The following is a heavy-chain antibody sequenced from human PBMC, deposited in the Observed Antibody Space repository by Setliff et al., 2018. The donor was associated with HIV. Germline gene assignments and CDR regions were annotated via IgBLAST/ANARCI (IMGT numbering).Heavy chain of an antibody. CDR3: AKDYYDFVWGSSLAY. V-gene: IGHV3-30*18. D-gene: IGHD3-16*01. CDR1: GFTFSSYG. Sequence: GGSLRLSCAASGFTFSSYGMHWVRQAPGKGLEWVAVISYDGTNKYYADSVKGRFTISRDNSKNTLYLQMNSLRAEDTAVYYCAKDYYDFVWGSSLAYWGQGTLVTVS. J-gene: IGHJ4*02. CDR2: ISYDGTNK.